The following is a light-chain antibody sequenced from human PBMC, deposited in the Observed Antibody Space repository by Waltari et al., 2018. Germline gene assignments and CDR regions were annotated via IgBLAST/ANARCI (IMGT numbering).Light chain of an antibody. Sequence: QSALTQPPSASGSPGQSVTISCTGTSSDIGAYTYVSWYQQHPGKAPKLMIYEVNKRPSGVPDRFSGSKSGNTASLTVSGLQAEDEADYYCSSFGASKLFGGGTKLTVL. CDR2: EVN. V-gene: IGLV2-8*01. CDR3: SSFGASKL. CDR1: SSDIGAYTY. J-gene: IGLJ3*02.